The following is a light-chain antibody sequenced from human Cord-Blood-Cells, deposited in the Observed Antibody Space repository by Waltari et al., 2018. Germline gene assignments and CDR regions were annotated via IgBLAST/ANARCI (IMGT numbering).Light chain of an antibody. J-gene: IGKJ2*01. CDR3: QQYKNWPYT. CDR2: GAS. CDR1: QSVSSN. V-gene: IGKV3-15*01. Sequence: EIVMTQSPATLSVSPGARATLSCRASQSVSSNLAWYQQTPGQVPRLVIYGASTRATGIPASFSGSGSGTGFTLSIGSLQSEDFAVYYCQQYKNWPYTLGHGTKLEIK.